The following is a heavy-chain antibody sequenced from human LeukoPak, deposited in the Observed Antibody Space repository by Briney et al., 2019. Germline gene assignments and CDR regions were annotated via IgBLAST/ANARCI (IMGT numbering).Heavy chain of an antibody. Sequence: GGSLRLSCAASGFTFISYAMTWVRQAPGKGLEWVSTISGSDGRTYYADSVKGRFTISRDNAKNSLYLQMNSLRAEDTAVYYCAREVAGTVSVALDEYNWFDPWGQGTLVTVSS. J-gene: IGHJ5*02. V-gene: IGHV3-23*01. CDR1: GFTFISYA. D-gene: IGHD6-19*01. CDR3: AREVAGTVSVALDEYNWFDP. CDR2: ISGSDGRT.